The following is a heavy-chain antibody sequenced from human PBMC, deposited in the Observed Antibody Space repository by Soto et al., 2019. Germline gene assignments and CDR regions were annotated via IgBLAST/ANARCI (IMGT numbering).Heavy chain of an antibody. CDR3: ASHGFGELHGLVDV. Sequence: QVQLQESGPRLVKPSETLSLTCTVSGGSLRSYYCSWFRQPPGKGLEWVGYINYSGGTFYTPSLKSRVTMSVDTSITQYSLMVNSVTATDTAVYYCASHGFGELHGLVDVWGQGTTVTFSS. CDR2: INYSGGT. V-gene: IGHV4-59*08. CDR1: GGSLRSYY. J-gene: IGHJ6*02. D-gene: IGHD3-10*01.